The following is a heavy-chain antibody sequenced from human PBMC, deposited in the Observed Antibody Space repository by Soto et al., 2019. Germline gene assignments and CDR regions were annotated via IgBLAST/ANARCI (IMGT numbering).Heavy chain of an antibody. Sequence: QVHLLESGGGVVQPGRSLRLSCAASGFTFSNYGMQWFRQAPGKGLEWVAVVSHDGRTVFYADSVKGRFIISRDNSENMVFLQMNSLRPEDTAVYYCVKEATVEVAHHFDYWGQGTVVTVSS. CDR3: VKEATVEVAHHFDY. D-gene: IGHD4-4*01. V-gene: IGHV3-30*18. CDR2: VSHDGRTV. CDR1: GFTFSNYG. J-gene: IGHJ4*02.